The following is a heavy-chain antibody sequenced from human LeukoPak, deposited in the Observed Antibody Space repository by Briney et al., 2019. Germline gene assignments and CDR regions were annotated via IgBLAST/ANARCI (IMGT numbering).Heavy chain of an antibody. Sequence: PSETLSLICAVYGVSFSGYYWSWIRQPPGKGLEWIGEINHSGSTNYNPSLKSRVTISVDTSKNQFSLKLTSVTAADTAVYYCARTMEGYCSGGSCYQYSYYMDVWGKGTTVTVSS. V-gene: IGHV4-34*01. CDR2: INHSGST. CDR3: ARTMEGYCSGGSCYQYSYYMDV. CDR1: GVSFSGYY. J-gene: IGHJ6*03. D-gene: IGHD2-15*01.